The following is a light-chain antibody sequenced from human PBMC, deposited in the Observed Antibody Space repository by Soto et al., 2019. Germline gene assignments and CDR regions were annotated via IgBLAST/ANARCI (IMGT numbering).Light chain of an antibody. CDR3: ASYTTSDTYV. J-gene: IGLJ1*01. Sequence: QSALTQPPSVSGSPGQSVTISCTGTSSDIANYNRVSWYQLPPGTAPKLMIXXXXNRXXXXXXXXXXXKSANTASLTISGLXAEDEADYYCASYTTSDTYVFGTGTKLTVL. CDR1: SSDIANYNR. CDR2: XXX. V-gene: IGLV2-18*02.